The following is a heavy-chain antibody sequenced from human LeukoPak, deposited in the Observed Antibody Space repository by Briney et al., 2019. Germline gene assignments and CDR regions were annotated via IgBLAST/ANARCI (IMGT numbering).Heavy chain of an antibody. CDR2: IDSGGGTT. D-gene: IGHD2-21*02. J-gene: IGHJ4*02. CDR3: TRDARGDWDFDN. CDR1: GFTFSTYW. Sequence: GGSLRLSCAASGFTFSTYWMHWVRQAPGKGLVWVSRIDSGGGTTTYADSVKGRFSISRDNAKNTLYLQMNSLRAEDAAVYYCTRDARGDWDFDNWGQGTLVTVSS. V-gene: IGHV3-74*03.